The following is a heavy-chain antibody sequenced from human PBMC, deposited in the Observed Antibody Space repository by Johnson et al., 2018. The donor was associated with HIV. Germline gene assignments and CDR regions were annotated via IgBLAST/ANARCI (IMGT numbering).Heavy chain of an antibody. CDR3: ARDQRWWLQSPGAFDI. CDR2: ISYDGSNK. D-gene: IGHD5-24*01. J-gene: IGHJ3*02. CDR1: GFTFSSYG. Sequence: QMQLVESGGGVVQPGGSLRLSCAASGFTFSSYGMHWVRQAPGKGLEWVAVISYDGSNKYYADSVKGRFTISRDNSKNTLYLQMNSLRAEDTAVYDCARDQRWWLQSPGAFDIWCQGTMVTVSS. V-gene: IGHV3-30*19.